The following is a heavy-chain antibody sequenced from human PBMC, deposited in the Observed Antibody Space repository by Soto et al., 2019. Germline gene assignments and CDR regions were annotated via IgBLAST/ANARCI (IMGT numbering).Heavy chain of an antibody. V-gene: IGHV1-69*01. CDR3: ARDQGFFGSYYYYGMDV. CDR2: IIPIFGTA. CDR1: GGTFISYA. Sequence: QVQLVQSGAEVKKPGSSVKFSCKASGGTFISYAISWVRQAPGQGLEWMGGIIPIFGTANDAQKFQGRVTITADESTSTAYMELSSLRSEYTSVYYCARDQGFFGSYYYYGMDVWGQGTTVTVSS. D-gene: IGHD3-10*01. J-gene: IGHJ6*02.